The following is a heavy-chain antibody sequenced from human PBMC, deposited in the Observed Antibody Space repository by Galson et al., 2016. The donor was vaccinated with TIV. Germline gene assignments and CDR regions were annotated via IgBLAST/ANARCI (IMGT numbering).Heavy chain of an antibody. CDR3: ARKAGYYYYAMDV. CDR1: GASISNGDYY. Sequence: TLSLTCTVSGASISNGDYYWGWIRQSPGKGLEWIGYIYYSGRTFYNPSLKSRITISIDTSKNQFSVKLTSVTAADTVVYYCARKAGYYYYAMDVWGQGTTVTVSS. CDR2: IYYSGRT. J-gene: IGHJ6*02. V-gene: IGHV4-30-4*01.